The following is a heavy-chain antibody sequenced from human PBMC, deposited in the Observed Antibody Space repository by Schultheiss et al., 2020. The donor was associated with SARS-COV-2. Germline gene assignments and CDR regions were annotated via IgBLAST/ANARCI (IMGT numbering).Heavy chain of an antibody. CDR3: ARGGLLWFGVDL. V-gene: IGHV4-31*03. CDR2: SYYSGST. D-gene: IGHD3-10*01. Sequence: SETLSLTCTVSGGSISSGGYYWSWIRQHPGKGLEWIGYSYYSGSTYYNPSLKSRVTISVDTSKNQFSLRLSSVTAADTAVYYCARGGLLWFGVDLWGRGTLVTVSS. CDR1: GGSISSGGYY. J-gene: IGHJ2*01.